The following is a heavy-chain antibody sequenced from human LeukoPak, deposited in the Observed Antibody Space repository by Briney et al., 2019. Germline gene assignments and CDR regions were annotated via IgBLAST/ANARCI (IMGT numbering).Heavy chain of an antibody. D-gene: IGHD6-13*01. CDR2: INHSGST. V-gene: IGHV4-34*01. CDR3: ARRVRSSWYPYYYYMDV. CDR1: GGSFSGYY. Sequence: SETLSLTCAVYGGSFSGYYWSWIRQPPGKGLEWIGEINHSGSTNYNPSLKSRVTISVDTSKNQFSLKLSSVTAADTAVYYCARRVRSSWYPYYYYMDVWGKGTTVTVSS. J-gene: IGHJ6*03.